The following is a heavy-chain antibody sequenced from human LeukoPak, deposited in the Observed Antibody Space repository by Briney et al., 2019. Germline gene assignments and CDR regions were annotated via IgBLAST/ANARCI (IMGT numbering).Heavy chain of an antibody. CDR1: GFTFSSYS. J-gene: IGHJ4*02. CDR2: ISSSSSYI. V-gene: IGHV3-21*01. Sequence: PGGSLRLSCAASGFTFSSYSMNWVRQAPGKGLEWVSSISSSSSYIYYADSVKGRFTISRDNAKNSLYLQMNSLRAEDTAVYYCARILKNIVVVPAAMVDYWGQGTLVTVSS. CDR3: ARILKNIVVVPAAMVDY. D-gene: IGHD2-2*01.